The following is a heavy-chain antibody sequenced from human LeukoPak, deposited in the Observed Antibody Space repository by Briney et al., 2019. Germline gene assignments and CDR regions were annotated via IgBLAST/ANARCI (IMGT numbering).Heavy chain of an antibody. CDR3: AKGSKEVLFTRDHHMDV. Sequence: QSGGSLRLSCVASGFTFSSYAMHWVRQAPGKGLEWVAVISYDGNNKKYADSVKGRFTISRDNSKNTVYLQMNSLRAEDTAVYYCAKGSKEVLFTRDHHMDVWGKGTTVT. J-gene: IGHJ6*03. D-gene: IGHD3-3*01. CDR1: GFTFSSYA. V-gene: IGHV3-30*04. CDR2: ISYDGNNK.